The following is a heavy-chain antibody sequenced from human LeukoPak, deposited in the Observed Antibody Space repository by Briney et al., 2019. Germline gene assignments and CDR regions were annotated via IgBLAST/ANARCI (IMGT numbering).Heavy chain of an antibody. J-gene: IGHJ6*03. D-gene: IGHD6-13*01. CDR2: KDYSGST. CDR3: ARGNPFVYNSSWYRYYMDV. Sequence: SETLSLTCTVSGGSISRYYWSWIRQPPGKGLEWIGYKDYSGSTNYNRSLKSRVTISVDTSKNQFSLKLSSVTAADTAVYYCARGNPFVYNSSWYRYYMDVWGKGTTVTVSS. V-gene: IGHV4-59*12. CDR1: GGSISRYY.